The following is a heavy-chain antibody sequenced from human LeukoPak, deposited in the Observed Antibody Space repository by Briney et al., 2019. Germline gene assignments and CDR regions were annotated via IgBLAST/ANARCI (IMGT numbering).Heavy chain of an antibody. Sequence: SETLSLTCTVSGGSISSYYWSWIRQPPGKGLEWIGYIYYSGSTNYNPSLKSRVTISVDTSKNQFSLKLSSVTAADTAVYYCARGRMYSSSWGGRLFDYWGQGTLVTVSS. CDR1: GGSISSYY. V-gene: IGHV4-59*01. J-gene: IGHJ4*02. CDR3: ARGRMYSSSWGGRLFDY. CDR2: IYYSGST. D-gene: IGHD6-13*01.